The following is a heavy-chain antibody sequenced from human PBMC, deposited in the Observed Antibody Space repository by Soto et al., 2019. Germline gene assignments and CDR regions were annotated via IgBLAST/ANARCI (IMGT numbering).Heavy chain of an antibody. J-gene: IGHJ4*02. Sequence: SVKVSCKASGGTFSSYAISWVRQAPGQGLEWMGGVIPIFGTANYAQKFQGRVTITADKSTSTAYMELSSLRSEDTAVYYCASGSSSGLSDDYWGQGTLVTVSS. CDR3: ASGSSSGLSDDY. CDR1: GGTFSSYA. V-gene: IGHV1-69*06. D-gene: IGHD1-26*01. CDR2: VIPIFGTA.